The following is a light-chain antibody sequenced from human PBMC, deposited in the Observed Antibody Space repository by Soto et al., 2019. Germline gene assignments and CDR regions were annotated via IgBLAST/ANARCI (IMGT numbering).Light chain of an antibody. Sequence: DIQMTQSPSSLSASVGDRVTITCRASQSISSSFNWYQQKPGKAPDLLIYAASNLQRGVPSRFSGSGSGTDFTLTISSLQPEDFATYYCQQSYSSPQMYTFGQGTKLEIK. CDR3: QQSYSSPQMYT. J-gene: IGKJ2*01. V-gene: IGKV1-39*01. CDR2: AAS. CDR1: QSISSS.